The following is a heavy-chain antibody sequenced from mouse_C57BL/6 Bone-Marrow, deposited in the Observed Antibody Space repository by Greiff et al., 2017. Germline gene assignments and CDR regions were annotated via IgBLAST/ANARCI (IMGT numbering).Heavy chain of an antibody. CDR2: ISSGGDYI. CDR1: GFTFSSYA. J-gene: IGHJ2*01. D-gene: IGHD2-4*01. Sequence: EVQGVESGEGLVKPGGFLKLSCAASGFTFSSYAMSWVRQTPEKRLEWVAYISSGGDYIYYADTVKGRFTISRDNARNTLYLQMSSLKSEDTAMYYCTREDYDYDKRVFDYWGQGTTLTVSS. CDR3: TREDYDYDKRVFDY. V-gene: IGHV5-9-1*02.